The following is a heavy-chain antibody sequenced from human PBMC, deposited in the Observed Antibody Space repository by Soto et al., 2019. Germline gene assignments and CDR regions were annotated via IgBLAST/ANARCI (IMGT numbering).Heavy chain of an antibody. D-gene: IGHD4-17*01. Sequence: EVQLLESGGGLVQPGGSLRLSCAASGYTFSSYAMSWVRQAPGKGLEWVSAISGSGGSTYYADSVKGRFTISRDNSKNTLYLQMNSLRAEDTAVYYCAKDRAYGDYGYYFDYWGQGTLVTVSS. CDR2: ISGSGGST. V-gene: IGHV3-23*01. J-gene: IGHJ4*02. CDR3: AKDRAYGDYGYYFDY. CDR1: GYTFSSYA.